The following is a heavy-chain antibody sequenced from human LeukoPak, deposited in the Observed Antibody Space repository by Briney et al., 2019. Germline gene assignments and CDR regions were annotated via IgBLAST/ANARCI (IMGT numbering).Heavy chain of an antibody. CDR2: IYYSGST. J-gene: IGHJ6*03. Sequence: SETLSLTCTVSGGSISSSNYYWGWIRQPPGKGLEWIGSIYYSGSTYYNPSLKSRVTISVDTSKNQFSLKLTSVTAADTAVYYCARHSAHYFFYYMDVWGKGTTVTVSS. CDR3: ARHSAHYFFYYMDV. V-gene: IGHV4-39*01. CDR1: GGSISSSNYY.